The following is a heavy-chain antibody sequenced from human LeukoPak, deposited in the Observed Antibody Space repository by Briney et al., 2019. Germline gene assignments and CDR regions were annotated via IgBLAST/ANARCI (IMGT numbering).Heavy chain of an antibody. J-gene: IGHJ4*02. V-gene: IGHV4-34*01. CDR2: INHSGST. Sequence: SETLSLTCAVYGGSFSNYYWSWIRQPPGKGLEWIGEINHSGSTNYNPSLKSRVTISVDTSKNQFSLNLRSVTAADTAVYYCARGSMDGDYVTLDYWGQGTLVTVSS. CDR3: ARGSMDGDYVTLDY. CDR1: GGSFSNYY. D-gene: IGHD4-17*01.